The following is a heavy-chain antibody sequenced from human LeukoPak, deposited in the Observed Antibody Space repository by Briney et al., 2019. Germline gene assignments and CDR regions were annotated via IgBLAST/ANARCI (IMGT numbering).Heavy chain of an antibody. D-gene: IGHD6-13*01. V-gene: IGHV4-31*03. CDR3: ARGGQQLTLFDY. Sequence: SETLSLTCTVSGGSISSGGYYLSWIRQHPGKGLEWIGYIYYSGSTYYNPSLKSRVTISVDTSKNQFSLKLSSVTAADTAVYYCARGGQQLTLFDYWGQGTLVTISS. J-gene: IGHJ4*02. CDR1: GGSISSGGYY. CDR2: IYYSGST.